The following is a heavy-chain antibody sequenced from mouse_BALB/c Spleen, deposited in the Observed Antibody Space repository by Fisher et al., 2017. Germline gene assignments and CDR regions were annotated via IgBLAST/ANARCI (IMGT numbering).Heavy chain of an antibody. D-gene: IGHD2-1*01. V-gene: IGHV1-26*01. CDR3: ARLDGNYAMDY. J-gene: IGHJ4*01. Sequence: KFKGKATLTVDKSSSTAYMELLSLTSEDSAVYYCARLDGNYAMDYWGQGTSVTVSS.